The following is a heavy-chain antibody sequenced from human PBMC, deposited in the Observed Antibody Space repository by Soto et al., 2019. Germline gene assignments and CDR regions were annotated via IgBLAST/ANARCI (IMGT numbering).Heavy chain of an antibody. D-gene: IGHD4-17*01. CDR3: AREGGDPPYYYFGLDV. J-gene: IGHJ6*02. Sequence: EAQLVESGGALVQPGGSLRVSCEVSGFKFSSYWMNWVRQAPGKGLEWVANIKQDGSEKHYVDSVKGRFTISRDNAKNTLYLQMGSLRVEDTAVYYCAREGGDPPYYYFGLDVWGQGTTVTVSS. CDR1: GFKFSSYW. CDR2: IKQDGSEK. V-gene: IGHV3-7*01.